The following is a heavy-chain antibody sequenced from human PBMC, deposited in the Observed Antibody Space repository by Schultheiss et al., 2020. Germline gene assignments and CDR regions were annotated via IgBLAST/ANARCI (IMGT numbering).Heavy chain of an antibody. CDR2: ISYDGSNK. J-gene: IGHJ4*02. V-gene: IGHV3-30*18. CDR3: AKSVRCSGGSCYTGHFDY. Sequence: GGSLRLSCAASGFTFSSYGMHWVRQAPGKGLEWVAVISYDGSNKYYADSVKGRFTISRDNSKNTLYLQMNSLRAEDTAVYYCAKSVRCSGGSCYTGHFDYWGQGTLVTVSS. CDR1: GFTFSSYG. D-gene: IGHD2-15*01.